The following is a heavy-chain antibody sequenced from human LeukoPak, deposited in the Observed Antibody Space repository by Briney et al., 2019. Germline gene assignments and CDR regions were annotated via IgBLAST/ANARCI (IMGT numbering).Heavy chain of an antibody. D-gene: IGHD6-19*01. CDR3: ARDGQYSSGWNYYYYMDV. CDR1: GGTFSSYA. J-gene: IGHJ6*03. CDR2: INPSGGST. Sequence: GASVKVSCKASGGTFSSYAISWVRQAPGQGLEWMGIINPSGGSTSYAQKFQGRVTMTRDTSTSTVYMELSSLRSEDTAVYYCARDGQYSSGWNYYYYMDVWGKGTTVTISS. V-gene: IGHV1-46*01.